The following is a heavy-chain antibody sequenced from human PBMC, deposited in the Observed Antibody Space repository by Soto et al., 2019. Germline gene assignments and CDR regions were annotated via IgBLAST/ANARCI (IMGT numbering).Heavy chain of an antibody. J-gene: IGHJ6*02. CDR1: GFTFSSYA. Sequence: QVQLVESGGGVVQPGRSLRLSCEASGFTFSSYAMHWVRQAPSKGLEWVAVISYDGSNKYYADSVKGRFTISRDNSKNTLYLQMNSLRAEDTAVYYCARDEIRFSWAYGMDVWGQGTTVTVSS. CDR3: ARDEIRFSWAYGMDV. CDR2: ISYDGSNK. D-gene: IGHD3-3*01. V-gene: IGHV3-30-3*01.